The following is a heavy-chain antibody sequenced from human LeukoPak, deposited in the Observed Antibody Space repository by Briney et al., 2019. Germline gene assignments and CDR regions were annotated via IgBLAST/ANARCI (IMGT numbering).Heavy chain of an antibody. CDR1: GYTFTGYY. Sequence: ASVKVSCKASGYTFTGYYMHWVRQAPGQGLEWMGWINPNSGGTNYAQKFQGRVTITADKSTSTAYMELSSLRSEDTAVYYCASDSSSSSYYYYYMDVWGKGTTVTVSS. CDR3: ASDSSSSSYYYYYMDV. CDR2: INPNSGGT. D-gene: IGHD6-6*01. V-gene: IGHV1-2*02. J-gene: IGHJ6*03.